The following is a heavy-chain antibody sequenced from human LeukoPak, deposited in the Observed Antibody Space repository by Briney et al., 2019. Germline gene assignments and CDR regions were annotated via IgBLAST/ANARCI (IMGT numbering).Heavy chain of an antibody. CDR1: GDSVSSNNGA. V-gene: IGHV6-1*01. D-gene: IGHD6-19*01. CDR3: ERDVGTSGWYPFDY. Sequence: SQTLSLTCAISGDSVSSNNGAWSWIRQSPSRGLKWLGRTYYRSKWYNDYAESMKGRITISPDTSKNQFSLQLNSVTPEDTAVYYCERDVGTSGWYPFDYWGQGTLVTVSS. CDR2: TYYRSKWYN. J-gene: IGHJ4*02.